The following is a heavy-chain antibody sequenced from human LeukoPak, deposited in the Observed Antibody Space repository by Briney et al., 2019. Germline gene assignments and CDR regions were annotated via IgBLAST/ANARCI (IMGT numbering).Heavy chain of an antibody. CDR3: AGQVRGVMTLFDY. CDR1: GFSITTGYY. V-gene: IGHV4-61*01. Sequence: PSETLSLTCTVSGFSITTGYYWAWIRQPPGKGLEWIGYIYYSGSTNYNPSLKSRVTISVDTSKNQFSLKLSSVTAADTAVYYCAGQVRGVMTLFDYWGQGTLVTVSS. CDR2: IYYSGST. D-gene: IGHD3-10*01. J-gene: IGHJ4*02.